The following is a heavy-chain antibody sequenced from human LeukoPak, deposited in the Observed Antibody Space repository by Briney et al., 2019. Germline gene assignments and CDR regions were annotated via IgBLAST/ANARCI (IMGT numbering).Heavy chain of an antibody. Sequence: GESLKISCKASGYTFTSYGISWVRQAPGQGLEWMGWISAYNGNTNYAQKLQGRVTMTTDTSTSTAYMELRSLRSDDTAVYYCARLKVLSFGGYYFDYWGQGTLVTVSS. CDR2: ISAYNGNT. CDR3: ARLKVLSFGGYYFDY. V-gene: IGHV1-18*01. D-gene: IGHD3-10*01. CDR1: GYTFTSYG. J-gene: IGHJ4*02.